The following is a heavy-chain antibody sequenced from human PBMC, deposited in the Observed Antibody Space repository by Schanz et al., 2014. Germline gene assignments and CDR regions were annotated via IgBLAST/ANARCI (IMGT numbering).Heavy chain of an antibody. CDR3: AGGPRGGYIEY. CDR1: RLTFGNYW. V-gene: IGHV3-33*08. CDR2: VCYDGSKK. J-gene: IGHJ4*02. D-gene: IGHD3-16*01. Sequence: VQLVESGGGLVQPGGSLRLSCATSRLTFGNYWMSWVRQAPGKGLEWVAVVCYDGSKKYYADSVKGRFTTSRDNARNTLHLQMDSLRDEDTAVYYCAGGPRGGYIEYWGQGTLVIVSS.